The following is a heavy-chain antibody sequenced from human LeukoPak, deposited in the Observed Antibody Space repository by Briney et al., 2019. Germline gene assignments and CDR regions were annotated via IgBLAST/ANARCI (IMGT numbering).Heavy chain of an antibody. D-gene: IGHD6-19*01. CDR3: ATGAVAGHNHY. CDR1: GYTLTELS. V-gene: IGHV1-24*01. Sequence: AAWKVSCKVYGYTLTELSMNRVRQAPGKGRDWLGGCDSEYGETIYAQKFQGRVTMTEDTSSDTAYMELSSLRSEDTAVYYCATGAVAGHNHYWGQGTLVTVSS. CDR2: CDSEYGET. J-gene: IGHJ4*02.